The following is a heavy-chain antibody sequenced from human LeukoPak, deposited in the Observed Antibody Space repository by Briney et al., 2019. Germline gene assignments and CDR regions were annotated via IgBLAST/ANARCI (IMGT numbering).Heavy chain of an antibody. J-gene: IGHJ5*02. CDR1: GGSFSGYY. V-gene: IGHV4-34*01. CDR2: INHSGST. CDR3: ARGRAYTGYSSSWYLVWFDP. Sequence: PSGTLSLTCAVSGGSFSGYYWSWIRPRPGKGLEWIGEINHSGSTNYKPTLKSRVTISVDTSKNQFSLKLSSVTAADTAAYYCARGRAYTGYSSSWYLVWFDPWGQGTLVTVSS. D-gene: IGHD6-13*01.